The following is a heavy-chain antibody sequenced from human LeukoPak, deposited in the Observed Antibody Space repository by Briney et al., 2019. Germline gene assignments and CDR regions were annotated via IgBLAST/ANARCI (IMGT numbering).Heavy chain of an antibody. V-gene: IGHV3-9*01. CDR3: AKNRGAYNDGFDI. D-gene: IGHD5-24*01. CDR2: ISWNSGRI. CDR1: GVIFNDYA. Sequence: SGGSLRLSCTASGVIFNDYAVHWVRQAPGKGLEWVSGISWNSGRIGYADSVKGRFTISRDNSKNSLYLQMNSLRAEYTALYYCAKNRGAYNDGFDIWGQGTMVTVSS. J-gene: IGHJ3*02.